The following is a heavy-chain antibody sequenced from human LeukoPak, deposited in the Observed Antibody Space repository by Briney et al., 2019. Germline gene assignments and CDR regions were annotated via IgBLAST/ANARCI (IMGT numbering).Heavy chain of an antibody. CDR3: AKDSSRSGSYWYFDL. J-gene: IGHJ2*01. D-gene: IGHD2-15*01. CDR1: GFTFDDYA. Sequence: GRSLRLSCAASGFTFDDYAMHWVRQTPGKGLEWVSGISWNSGSIGYADSVKGRFTIFRDNAKNSLYLQMNSLRAEDTALYYCAKDSSRSGSYWYFDLWGRGTLVTVSS. V-gene: IGHV3-9*01. CDR2: ISWNSGSI.